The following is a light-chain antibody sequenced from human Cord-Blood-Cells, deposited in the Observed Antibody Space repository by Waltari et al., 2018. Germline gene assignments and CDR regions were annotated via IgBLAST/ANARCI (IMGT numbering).Light chain of an antibody. V-gene: IGKV2-28*01. Sequence: DIVMTQSPLSLPVTPGEPASISCRSTQSLLHSNGYNYLDWYFQKPGQSPQLLIYLGSNRASGVPDRFSGSGSGTDFTLKISRVEAEDVGVYYCMQALQTPYTFGQGTKLEIK. CDR2: LGS. CDR1: QSLLHSNGYNY. J-gene: IGKJ2*01. CDR3: MQALQTPYT.